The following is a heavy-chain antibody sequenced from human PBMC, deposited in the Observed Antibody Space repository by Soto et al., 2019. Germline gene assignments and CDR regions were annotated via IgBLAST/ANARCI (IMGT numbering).Heavy chain of an antibody. Sequence: VGSLRLSCAASGFTFSSYATSWVRQAPGKGLEWVANIRQDGSEINYVDSVKGRFTISRDNTKNSLYLQMNSLRAEDTAIYYCAREVVVSRGASYFGYWGPGTLVTVS. V-gene: IGHV3-7*04. CDR3: AREVVVSRGASYFGY. CDR1: GFTFSSYA. CDR2: IRQDGSEI. D-gene: IGHD2-2*01. J-gene: IGHJ4*02.